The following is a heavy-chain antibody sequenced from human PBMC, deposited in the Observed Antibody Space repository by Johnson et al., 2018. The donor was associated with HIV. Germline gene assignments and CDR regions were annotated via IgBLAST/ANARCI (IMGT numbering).Heavy chain of an antibody. V-gene: IGHV3-13*01. CDR3: ARGNTCDI. Sequence: VQLVESGGGLVQPGGSLRLSCAASGFSSSRYAMHWIRQATGKGLEWVSGIGTTGDTYYPGSVKGRFTISRDHAKNSLHLQMNSLTAGDTAVYYCARGNTCDIWGQGTLVTVSS. J-gene: IGHJ3*02. CDR1: GFSSSRYA. CDR2: IGTTGDT.